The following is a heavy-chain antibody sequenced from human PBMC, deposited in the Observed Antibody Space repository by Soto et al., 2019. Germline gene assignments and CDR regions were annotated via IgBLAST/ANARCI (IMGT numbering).Heavy chain of an antibody. CDR1: GVSFSGYY. CDR2: INHSGGT. D-gene: IGHD5-18*01. CDR3: ARARKRGYSYGGHFDY. J-gene: IGHJ4*02. V-gene: IGHV4-34*01. Sequence: PSETLSLTCAVYGVSFSGYYWSWIRQPPGKGLEWIGEINHSGGTNYNPSLKSRVTISVDTSKNQFSLKLSSVTAADTAVYYCARARKRGYSYGGHFDYWGQGTLVTVSS.